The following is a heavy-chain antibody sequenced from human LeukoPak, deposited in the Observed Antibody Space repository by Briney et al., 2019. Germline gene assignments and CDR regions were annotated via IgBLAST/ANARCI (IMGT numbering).Heavy chain of an antibody. CDR1: EFTFSTCD. V-gene: IGHV3-48*03. D-gene: IGHD6-25*01. CDR2: LSSSGSTI. J-gene: IGHJ6*02. Sequence: GGSLRLSCAASEFTFSTCDINWVRQAPAKGLEWISYLSSSGSTIYYADSVMGRFTISRDNAKNSLYLQMNSLRAEDTAVYYCARDRKRANYYYGMDVWGPGTTVTVSS. CDR3: ARDRKRANYYYGMDV.